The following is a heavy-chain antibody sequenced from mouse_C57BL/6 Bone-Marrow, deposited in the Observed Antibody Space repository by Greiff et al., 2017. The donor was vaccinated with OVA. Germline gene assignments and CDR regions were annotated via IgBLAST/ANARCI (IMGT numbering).Heavy chain of an antibody. CDR1: GYTFTSYG. Sequence: QVQLQQSGAELARPGASVKLSCKASGYTFTSYGISWVKQRTGQGLEWIGEIYPRSGNTYYNEKFTGKATLTADKSSSTAYMELRSLTSEDSAVYFCARWDYDGAWFAYWGQGTLVTVSA. D-gene: IGHD2-4*01. CDR2: IYPRSGNT. V-gene: IGHV1-81*01. CDR3: ARWDYDGAWFAY. J-gene: IGHJ3*01.